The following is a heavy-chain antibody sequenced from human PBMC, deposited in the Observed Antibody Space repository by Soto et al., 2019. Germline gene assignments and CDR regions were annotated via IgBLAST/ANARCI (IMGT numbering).Heavy chain of an antibody. CDR3: VKSSSSWYEVPDY. D-gene: IGHD6-13*01. Sequence: GGSLRLSCSASGFTFSSYAMHWVRQAPGKGLEYVSAISSNGGSTYYADSVKGRFTISRDNSKNTLYLQMSSLRAEDTAVYYCVKSSSSWYEVPDYWGQGTLVTVSS. J-gene: IGHJ4*02. CDR1: GFTFSSYA. V-gene: IGHV3-64D*08. CDR2: ISSNGGST.